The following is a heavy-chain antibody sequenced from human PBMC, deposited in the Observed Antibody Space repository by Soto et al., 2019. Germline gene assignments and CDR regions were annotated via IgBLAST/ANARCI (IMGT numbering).Heavy chain of an antibody. Sequence: QVHLVQSGVEVKTPGASVKVSCQASGYTFFTYDISWVRQAPGQGLEWMGWISNHSGDTKYAQQFQGTTTMTTATSQTTAYLVLRSLRSDDTAVYYCARHHGPSTSENWFDPWGQGTLVTVSS. CDR2: ISNHSGDT. J-gene: IGHJ5*02. V-gene: IGHV1-18*01. D-gene: IGHD4-17*01. CDR3: ARHHGPSTSENWFDP. CDR1: GYTFFTYD.